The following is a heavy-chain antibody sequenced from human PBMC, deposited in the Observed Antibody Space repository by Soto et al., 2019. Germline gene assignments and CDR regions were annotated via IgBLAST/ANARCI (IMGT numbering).Heavy chain of an antibody. Sequence: EVQLVESGGGLVQPGGSLRISCAASGFTFSTYWMTWVRRPPGKGLEWVANLDQDGSERYYVDSVRGRFTISRDNGKNSLYLQMNSLRAEDTAVYYCVCGGNFFVYWGQGTLVTVSP. V-gene: IGHV3-7*01. D-gene: IGHD3-16*01. CDR3: VCGGNFFVY. J-gene: IGHJ4*02. CDR2: LDQDGSER. CDR1: GFTFSTYW.